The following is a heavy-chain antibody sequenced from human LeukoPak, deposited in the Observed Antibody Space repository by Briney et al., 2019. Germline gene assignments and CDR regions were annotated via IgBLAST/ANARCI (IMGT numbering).Heavy chain of an antibody. J-gene: IGHJ4*02. CDR1: GFTFSSYG. CDR2: VSYDGSNK. V-gene: IGHV3-30*18. D-gene: IGHD5-12*01. CDR3: AKEVGYSGYDPGQVDS. Sequence: GGSLRLSCAASGFTFSSYGMHWVRQAPGKGLQWVAGVSYDGSNKYYADSVKGRFTISRDNSKNTLYLQMNSRRAEDTAVYYCAKEVGYSGYDPGQVDSWGQGTLVPVSS.